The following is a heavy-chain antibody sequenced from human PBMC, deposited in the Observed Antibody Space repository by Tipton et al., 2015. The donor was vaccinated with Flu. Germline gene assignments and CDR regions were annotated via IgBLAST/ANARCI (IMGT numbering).Heavy chain of an antibody. V-gene: IGHV3-15*01. CDR1: GFTFSNAW. J-gene: IGHJ4*02. CDR2: IKSKTAGGTT. Sequence: SLRLSCAASGFTFSNAWMSWVRQAPGKGLEWVGRIKSKTAGGTTDYAAPVKGRFTISSDDSKNMLYLQMNSLRPEDTAIYYCAKVIPELVAGLDYWGQGTLVSVPS. CDR3: AKVIPELVAGLDY. D-gene: IGHD6-19*01.